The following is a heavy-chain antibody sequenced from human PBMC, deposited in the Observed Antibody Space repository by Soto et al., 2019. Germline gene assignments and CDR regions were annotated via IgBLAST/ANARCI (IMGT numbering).Heavy chain of an antibody. CDR1: GFSLTTRAVG. D-gene: IGHD1-26*01. Sequence: QITLKESGPTLVKPTQTLTLTCAFSGFSLTTRAVGVGWIRQPPGKALEWLAGIYWDDDKRYSPSLKSRVSITKDTSKKQVVLTMTNMDHVDTATYYCAHTATSGTWAFDYWGQGILVTVSS. J-gene: IGHJ4*02. CDR3: AHTATSGTWAFDY. CDR2: IYWDDDK. V-gene: IGHV2-5*02.